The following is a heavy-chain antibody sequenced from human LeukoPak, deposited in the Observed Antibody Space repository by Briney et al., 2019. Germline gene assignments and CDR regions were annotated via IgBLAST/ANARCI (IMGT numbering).Heavy chain of an antibody. J-gene: IGHJ4*02. Sequence: ASVKVSCKVSGYTLTELSMHWVRPAPGKGVAWMGGFDPEDGETIYAQKFKGRVTMTEDTSTDTAYMELSSLRSEDTAVYYCATSPITFGGVIVAPFDYWGQGTLVTVSS. V-gene: IGHV1-24*01. CDR3: ATSPITFGGVIVAPFDY. CDR2: FDPEDGET. D-gene: IGHD3-16*02. CDR1: GYTLTELS.